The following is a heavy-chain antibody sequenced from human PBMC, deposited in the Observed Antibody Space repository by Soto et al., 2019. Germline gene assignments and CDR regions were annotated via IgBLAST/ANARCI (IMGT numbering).Heavy chain of an antibody. CDR2: IYQSGSS. Sequence: PSETLSLTCGVSGGSISSGGYSWNWIRQPPGKGLEWIGYIYQSGSSYYNPSLKSRVTISIDRSKNQFSLKLSSVTAADTAMYYCARAHYYSGMDVWGQGTTVTVSS. CDR3: ARAHYYSGMDV. CDR1: GGSISSGGYS. V-gene: IGHV4-30-2*01. J-gene: IGHJ6*01.